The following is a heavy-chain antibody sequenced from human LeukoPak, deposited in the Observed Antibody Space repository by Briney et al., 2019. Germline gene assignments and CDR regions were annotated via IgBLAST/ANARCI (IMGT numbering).Heavy chain of an antibody. CDR1: GYTFTGYY. D-gene: IGHD3-3*01. V-gene: IGHV1-2*02. J-gene: IGHJ4*02. CDR2: INPNSGGT. Sequence: ASVKVSCKASGYTFTGYYMHWVRQAPGQGLEWMGWINPNSGGTNYAQKFQGRVTMTMDTSISTAYMELSRLRSDDTAVYYCARALTIFGVASGYWGQGTLVTVSS. CDR3: ARALTIFGVASGY.